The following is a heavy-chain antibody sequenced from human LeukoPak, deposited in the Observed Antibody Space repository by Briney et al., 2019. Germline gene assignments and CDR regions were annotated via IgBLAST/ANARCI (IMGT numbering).Heavy chain of an antibody. CDR2: IIPILGIA. V-gene: IGHV1-69*04. Sequence: SVKVSCKASGGTFSSYAISWVRQAPGQGLEWMGRIIPILGIANYAQKFQGRVTITADKSTSTAYMELSSLRSEDTAVYYCARGRGYCSGGSCYYSYGMDVWGQGTTVTVSS. CDR3: ARGRGYCSGGSCYYSYGMDV. D-gene: IGHD2-15*01. J-gene: IGHJ6*02. CDR1: GGTFSSYA.